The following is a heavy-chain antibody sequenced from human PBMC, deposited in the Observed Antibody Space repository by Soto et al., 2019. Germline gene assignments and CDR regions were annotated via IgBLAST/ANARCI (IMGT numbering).Heavy chain of an antibody. CDR3: ARRDYNILTGYYSYGMDV. CDR2: IYPGDSDT. D-gene: IGHD3-9*01. J-gene: IGHJ6*02. CDR1: GYSFSSYW. V-gene: IGHV5-51*01. Sequence: GESLKISCKGYGYSFSSYWIGWVRQMPGKGLEWMGIIYPGDSDTKYSPSFQGQVTISADKSISTAYLQWSSLKASDTAMYYCARRDYNILTGYYSYGMDVWGQGTTVTVYS.